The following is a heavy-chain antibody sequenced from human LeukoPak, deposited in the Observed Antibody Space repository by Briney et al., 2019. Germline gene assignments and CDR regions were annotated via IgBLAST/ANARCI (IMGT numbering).Heavy chain of an antibody. CDR2: ISYDGSNK. V-gene: IGHV3-30*04. Sequence: PGRSLRLSCAASGFTFSSYAMHWVRQAPGKGLEWVAVISYDGSNKYYADSVKGRFTISRDNSKNTLYLQMNSLRAEDTAVYYCASVGYGDYGYGYYYGMDVWGKGTTVTVSS. CDR3: ASVGYGDYGYGYYYGMDV. J-gene: IGHJ6*04. D-gene: IGHD4-17*01. CDR1: GFTFSSYA.